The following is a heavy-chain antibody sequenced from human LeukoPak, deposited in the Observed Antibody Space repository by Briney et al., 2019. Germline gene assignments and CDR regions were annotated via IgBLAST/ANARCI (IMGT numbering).Heavy chain of an antibody. CDR3: TTRYRVGGGAFDI. J-gene: IGHJ3*02. D-gene: IGHD5-12*01. CDR2: IKSKTDGGTT. V-gene: IGHV3-15*01. Sequence: PGGSLRLSCAASGFTFSNAWMSWVRQAPGKGLEWVGRIKSKTDGGTTDYAAPVKGRFTISRDDSKNTLYLQMNSLKTEDTAVYYCTTRYRVGGGAFDIWGQGTMVTVSS. CDR1: GFTFSNAW.